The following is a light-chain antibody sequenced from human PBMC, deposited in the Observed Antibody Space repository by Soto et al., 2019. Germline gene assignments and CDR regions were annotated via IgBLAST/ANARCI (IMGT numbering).Light chain of an antibody. Sequence: QSVLPQPPAVSAAPGQMVTISCSGTSSNIGSTYVSWYQQLPGTAPKLLIYSNNQRPSGVPDRFSGSKSGTSASLAISGLQSEDEADYYCAAWDDSLNGPVFGGGTKVTVL. CDR1: SSNIGSTY. J-gene: IGLJ2*01. CDR2: SNN. CDR3: AAWDDSLNGPV. V-gene: IGLV1-44*01.